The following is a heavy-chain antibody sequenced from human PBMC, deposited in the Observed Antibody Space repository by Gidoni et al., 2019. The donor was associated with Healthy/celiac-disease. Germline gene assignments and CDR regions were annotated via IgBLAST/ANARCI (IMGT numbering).Heavy chain of an antibody. D-gene: IGHD3-3*01. CDR2: ISSSSGYI. CDR1: GFTFSSYS. V-gene: IGHV3-21*01. J-gene: IGHJ5*02. CDR3: AREPYYDFWSGYWVGPPGWFDP. Sequence: EVQLVESGGGLVTPGGSLRLSCAASGFTFSSYSMHWVRQAPGKGLEWDSSISSSSGYIYYADSVKGRFTISRDNAKNSLYLQMNSLRAEDTAVYYCAREPYYDFWSGYWVGPPGWFDPWGQGTLVTVSS.